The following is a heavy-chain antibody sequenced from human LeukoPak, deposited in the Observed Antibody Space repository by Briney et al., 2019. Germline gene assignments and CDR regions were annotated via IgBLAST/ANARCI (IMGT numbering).Heavy chain of an antibody. CDR1: GYTFTELS. D-gene: IGHD2-21*02. CDR3: ATTPGGDPLYYYYGMDV. Sequence: GASVKVSCKVSGYTFTELSMHWVRQAPGKGLEWMGGFDPEDGETIYAQKFQGRVTMTEDTSTDTAYMELSSLRSEDTAVYYCATTPGGDPLYYYYGMDVWGQGTTVTVSS. J-gene: IGHJ6*02. V-gene: IGHV1-24*01. CDR2: FDPEDGET.